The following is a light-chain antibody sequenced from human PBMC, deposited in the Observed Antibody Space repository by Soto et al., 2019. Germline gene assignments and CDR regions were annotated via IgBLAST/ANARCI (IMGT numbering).Light chain of an antibody. V-gene: IGLV1-44*01. J-gene: IGLJ3*02. CDR3: AAWDDSLNGWV. CDR1: RTNIGSNV. Sequence: QSVLTQPPSASGTPGQRVTISCSGSRTNIGSNVVNWYQQLPGTAPKLLIYSNRQRPSGVPDRFSGSKSGTSASLAISGLQSEDEADYYCAAWDDSLNGWVFGGGTQLTVL. CDR2: SNR.